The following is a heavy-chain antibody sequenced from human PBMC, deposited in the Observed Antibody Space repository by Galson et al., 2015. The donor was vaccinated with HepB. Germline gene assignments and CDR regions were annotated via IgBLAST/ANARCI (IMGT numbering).Heavy chain of an antibody. J-gene: IGHJ3*02. CDR1: GFNDSSHY. Sequence: SLRLACAASGFNDSSHYMRWVRQAPGEGLEWVSLVYSGGSTYSAAPVMGRITISAADSKTTLYLQMNSLRAEDTAVYYCARGIVAPISDAFDIWGQGTMVTVSS. V-gene: IGHV3-53*01. CDR3: ARGIVAPISDAFDI. D-gene: IGHD3-22*01. CDR2: VYSGGST.